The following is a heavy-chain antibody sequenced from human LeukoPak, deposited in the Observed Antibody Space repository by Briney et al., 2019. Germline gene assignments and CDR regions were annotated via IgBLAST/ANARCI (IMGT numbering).Heavy chain of an antibody. V-gene: IGHV4-59*01. CDR3: ARGHSYGYYYYYYMDV. D-gene: IGHD5-18*01. CDR1: GGSISSYY. J-gene: IGHJ6*03. CDR2: IYYSGST. Sequence: PSETLSLTCTVSGGSISSYYWSWIRQPPGKGLEWIGYIYYSGSTNYNPSLKSRVTISVDTSKNQFSLKLSSVTAADTAVYYCARGHSYGYYYYYYMDVWGKGTTVTVSS.